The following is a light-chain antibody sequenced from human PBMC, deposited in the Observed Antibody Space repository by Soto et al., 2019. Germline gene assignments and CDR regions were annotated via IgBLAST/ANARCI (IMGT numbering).Light chain of an antibody. Sequence: DIQLTQSPSFLSASVGDRVTITCRASQGISSFLAWYQQKPEKAPKLLIYAASTLQSGVPSRFXGSGSGTEFTLTISSLQPEDFATYYCQQLNDYPRYTFGQGTKLEIK. J-gene: IGKJ2*01. CDR2: AAS. V-gene: IGKV1-9*01. CDR3: QQLNDYPRYT. CDR1: QGISSF.